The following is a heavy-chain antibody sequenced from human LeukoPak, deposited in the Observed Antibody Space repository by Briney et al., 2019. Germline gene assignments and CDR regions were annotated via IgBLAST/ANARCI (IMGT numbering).Heavy chain of an antibody. D-gene: IGHD2-15*01. CDR3: ARIFSEIQHFDY. CDR1: GGSISSYY. Sequence: SETLSLTCTVSGGSISSYYWSWIRQPPGKGLEWIGEINHSGSTNYNPSLKSRVTISVDTSKNQFSLKLSSVTAVDTAVYYCARIFSEIQHFDYWGQGTLVTVSS. CDR2: INHSGST. V-gene: IGHV4-34*01. J-gene: IGHJ4*02.